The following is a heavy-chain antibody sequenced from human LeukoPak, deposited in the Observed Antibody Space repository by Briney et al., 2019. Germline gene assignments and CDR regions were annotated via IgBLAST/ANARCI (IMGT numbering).Heavy chain of an antibody. Sequence: ASETLSLTCTVSGGSISSSSYYWGWIRQPPGKGLEWIGSMYSSGSTYYNPSLKSRVTISVDTSKNQFSLKLSSVTAADTAVYYCARSGSGYLRYYFDYWGQGTLVTVSS. D-gene: IGHD5-12*01. CDR1: GGSISSSSYY. J-gene: IGHJ4*02. V-gene: IGHV4-39*07. CDR2: MYSSGST. CDR3: ARSGSGYLRYYFDY.